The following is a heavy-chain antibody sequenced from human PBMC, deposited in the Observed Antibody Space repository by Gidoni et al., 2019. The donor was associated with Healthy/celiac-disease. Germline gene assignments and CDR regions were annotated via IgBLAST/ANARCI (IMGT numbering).Heavy chain of an antibody. CDR2: IYTSGST. Sequence: QVQLQESGPGLVKPSETLSLTCTVSGGSISSYYWRWIRQPAGKGLEWIGRIYTSGSTNYNPSLKSRVTMSVDTSKNQFSLKLSSVTAADTAVYYCARGRGMSGYCSSTSCFAFDIWGQGTMVTVSS. CDR3: ARGRGMSGYCSSTSCFAFDI. CDR1: GGSISSYY. D-gene: IGHD2-2*01. J-gene: IGHJ3*02. V-gene: IGHV4-4*07.